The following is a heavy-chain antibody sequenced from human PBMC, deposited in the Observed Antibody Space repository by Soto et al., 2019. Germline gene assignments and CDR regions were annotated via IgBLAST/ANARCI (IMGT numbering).Heavy chain of an antibody. CDR2: MNPNSGNT. Sequence: GASVKVSWKASGNTFTRYDIKWGRQATGQGLEWMGWMNPNSGNTGYAQKFQGRVTMTRNTSISTAYMELSSLRSEDTTVYYCASYNQRGYYGMDVWGQGTTVTVSS. D-gene: IGHD1-20*01. V-gene: IGHV1-8*01. CDR3: ASYNQRGYYGMDV. CDR1: GNTFTRYD. J-gene: IGHJ6*02.